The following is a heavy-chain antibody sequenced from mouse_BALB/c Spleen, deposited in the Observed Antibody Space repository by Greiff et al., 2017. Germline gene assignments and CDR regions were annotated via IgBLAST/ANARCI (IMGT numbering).Heavy chain of an antibody. CDR3: ASGRYDDYFDD. D-gene: IGHD2-14*01. CDR1: GYSITSGYY. V-gene: IGHV3-6*02. CDR2: ISYDGSN. Sequence: VQLKESGPGLVKPSQSLSLTCSVTGYSITSGYYWNWIRQFPGNKLEWMGYISYDGSNNYNPSLKNRISITRDTSKNQFFLKLNSVTTEDTATYYCASGRYDDYFDDWGQGTTRTVSS. J-gene: IGHJ2*01.